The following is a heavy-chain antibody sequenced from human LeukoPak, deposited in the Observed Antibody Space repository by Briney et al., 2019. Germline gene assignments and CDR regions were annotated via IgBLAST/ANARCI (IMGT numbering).Heavy chain of an antibody. J-gene: IGHJ4*02. CDR1: GYSFTSHW. CDR2: IYPGDSDT. Sequence: ADSLNISCECFGYSFTSHWIGLVRDMPGKGLEWMGIIYPGDSDTRYSPSFQGQVTISADSSISTAFLQWTSLKASDSAIYYCARHPTMNRADYWGQGTQVIVSS. D-gene: IGHD1-14*01. CDR3: ARHPTMNRADY. V-gene: IGHV5-51*01.